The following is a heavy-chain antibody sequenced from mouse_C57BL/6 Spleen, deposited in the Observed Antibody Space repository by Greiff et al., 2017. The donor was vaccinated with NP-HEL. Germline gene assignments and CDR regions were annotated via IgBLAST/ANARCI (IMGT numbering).Heavy chain of an antibody. CDR2: IYPRSGNT. Sequence: QVQLQQSGAELARPGASVKLSCKASGYTFTSYGISWVKQRTGQGLEWIGEIYPRSGNTYYNEKFKGKATLTADKSSSTAYMELRSLTSEDSAVYFCARKGKSTMVLDYWGQGTTLTVSS. CDR1: GYTFTSYG. J-gene: IGHJ2*01. CDR3: ARKGKSTMVLDY. D-gene: IGHD2-2*01. V-gene: IGHV1-81*01.